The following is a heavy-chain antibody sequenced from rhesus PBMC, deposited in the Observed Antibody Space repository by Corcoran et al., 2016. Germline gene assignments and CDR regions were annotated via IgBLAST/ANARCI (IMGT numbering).Heavy chain of an antibody. D-gene: IGHD6-31*01. V-gene: IGHV4-169*01. CDR3: ARAVNEIAAAGSGYLDY. Sequence: QLQLQESGPGLVKPSATLSVTCAVAGGSISSSYWSWIRPAPGNGLDWNGSFYGSGRSNNYNASLKSRVTLSVDTSKNQLSLKLSSGSTAVTAVYYCARAVNEIAAAGSGYLDYWGQGVLVTVSS. CDR1: GGSISSSY. CDR2: FYGSGRSN. J-gene: IGHJ4*01.